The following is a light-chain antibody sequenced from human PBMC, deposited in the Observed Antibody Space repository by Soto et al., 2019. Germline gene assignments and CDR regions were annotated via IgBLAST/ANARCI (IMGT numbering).Light chain of an antibody. V-gene: IGKV3-15*01. CDR1: QSISSN. J-gene: IGKJ2*01. CDR2: GAS. CDR3: QQYNNWPYT. Sequence: EIVMTQSPATLSVSPGESATLSCRASQSISSNLAWYQQKPGQAPRLLIYGASSRATGLPARFSGSGSGTEVTLTISSLQSEDFAVYYCQQYNNWPYTFGQGTKLEI.